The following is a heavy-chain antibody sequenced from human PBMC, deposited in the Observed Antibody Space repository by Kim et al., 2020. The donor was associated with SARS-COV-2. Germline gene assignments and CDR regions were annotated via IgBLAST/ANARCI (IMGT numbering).Heavy chain of an antibody. CDR1: GASISTYY. CDR3: LRQSHEHLEGL. Sequence: SETLSLTCTVSGASISTYYWTWIRQPPEKGREYIGYVHFSGSSYYNPSLNNRVTMSIDTSKNQFSLKVTSGTAADTAMYCCLRQSHEHLEGLRG. J-gene: IGHJ1*01. V-gene: IGHV4-59*08. CDR2: VHFSGSS.